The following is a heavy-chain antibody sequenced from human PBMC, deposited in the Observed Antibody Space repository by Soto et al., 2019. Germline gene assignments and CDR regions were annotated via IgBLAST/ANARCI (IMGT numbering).Heavy chain of an antibody. J-gene: IGHJ5*02. D-gene: IGHD3-22*01. V-gene: IGHV4-39*07. CDR2: KYNSGST. Sequence: SXTLSLTCTVSGGSMSRSSRYWGWIRQPPGKGLEWIAYKYNSGSTFYNPSLKSRVTISVDTSKNQFSLKLSSVTAADTAVYYCASGHHDSSTCGQGTLVTXSS. CDR1: GGSMSRSSRY. CDR3: ASGHHDSST.